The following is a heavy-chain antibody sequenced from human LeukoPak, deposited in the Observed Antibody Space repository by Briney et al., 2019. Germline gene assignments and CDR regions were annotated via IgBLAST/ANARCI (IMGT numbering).Heavy chain of an antibody. D-gene: IGHD6-19*01. V-gene: IGHV4-59*01. CDR2: IYYSGST. CDR3: ARWSSGSTRAAPELIWYFDL. Sequence: PSETLSLTCTVSGGSISSYYWSWIRQPPGKGLEWIGYIYYSGSTNYNPSLKSRVTISVDTSKNQFSLKLSSVTAADTAVYYCARWSSGSTRAAPELIWYFDLWGRGTLVTVSS. CDR1: GGSISSYY. J-gene: IGHJ2*01.